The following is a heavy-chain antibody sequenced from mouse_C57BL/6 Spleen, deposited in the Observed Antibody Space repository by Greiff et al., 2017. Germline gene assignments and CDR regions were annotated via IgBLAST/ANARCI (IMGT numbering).Heavy chain of an antibody. V-gene: IGHV2-5*01. CDR3: AKIGADYYAMDD. Sequence: QVQLKESGPGLVQPSQRLSIPCTVPGFSLTSYGVHWVRQSPGKGLELLGVIWRGGSTDYNAAFMSRLSITKDNSKSQVFFKMNSLQADDTAIYDCAKIGADYYAMDDWGQGTSVTVSS. J-gene: IGHJ4*01. CDR1: GFSLTSYG. CDR2: IWRGGST.